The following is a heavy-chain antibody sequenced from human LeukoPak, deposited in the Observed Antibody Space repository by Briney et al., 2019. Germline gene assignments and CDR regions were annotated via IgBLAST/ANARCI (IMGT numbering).Heavy chain of an antibody. D-gene: IGHD3-22*01. CDR3: AKDRDSDSSGYYYFDASGS. CDR2: ISYDGSYK. V-gene: IGHV3-30*18. Sequence: PGGSLRLSCAASGFTFSSFGMHWVRQAPGKGLEWVVVISYDGSYKYYADSVTGRFTISRDNSKNTLYLQMNSLRSEDTAVYYCAKDRDSDSSGYYYFDASGSWGQGTMVTVSS. J-gene: IGHJ3*01. CDR1: GFTFSSFG.